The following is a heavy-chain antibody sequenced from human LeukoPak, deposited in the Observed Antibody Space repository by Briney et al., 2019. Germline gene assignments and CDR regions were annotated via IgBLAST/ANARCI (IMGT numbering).Heavy chain of an antibody. V-gene: IGHV1-46*01. CDR2: INPSGGST. CDR1: GYTFTSYY. J-gene: IGHJ3*02. Sequence: ASVTVSRKASGYTFTSYYMHWVRQAPGQGLEWMGIINPSGGSTSYAQKFQGRVTMTRDMSTSTVYMELSSLRSEDTAVYYCARDGYRGDGAFDIWGQGTMVTVSS. CDR3: ARDGYRGDGAFDI. D-gene: IGHD1-26*01.